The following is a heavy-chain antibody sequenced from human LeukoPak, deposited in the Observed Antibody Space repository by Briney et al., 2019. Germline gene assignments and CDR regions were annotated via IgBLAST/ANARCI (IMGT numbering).Heavy chain of an antibody. CDR1: GFTFSSYG. J-gene: IGHJ4*02. Sequence: GRSLRLSCAASGFTFSSYGMHWVRKAPGKGLEWVAVIWYDGSNKYYADSVKGRFTVSRDNSKNTLYLQMNSLRAEDTAVYYCAKDIRLYADYWGQGTLVTVSS. D-gene: IGHD5/OR15-5a*01. CDR2: IWYDGSNK. CDR3: AKDIRLYADY. V-gene: IGHV3-33*06.